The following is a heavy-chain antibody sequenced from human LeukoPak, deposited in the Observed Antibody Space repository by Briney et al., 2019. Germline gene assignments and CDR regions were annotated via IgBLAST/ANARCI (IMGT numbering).Heavy chain of an antibody. CDR1: GYAFTTYW. Sequence: GESLKISCKGSGYAFTTYWIGWVRQMSGKGLEWMGMIYPGDSDTRYSPSFQGQVTISADKSISTAYLQWSSLKASDTAIYYCAMARDAYNWGSHYWGQGTLVTVSS. D-gene: IGHD5-24*01. CDR3: AMARDAYNWGSHY. V-gene: IGHV5-51*01. CDR2: IYPGDSDT. J-gene: IGHJ4*02.